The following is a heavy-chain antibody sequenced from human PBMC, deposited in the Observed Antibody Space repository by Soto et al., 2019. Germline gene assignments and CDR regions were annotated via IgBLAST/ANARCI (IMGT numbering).Heavy chain of an antibody. D-gene: IGHD3-10*01. CDR1: GGTFSSYA. J-gene: IGHJ4*02. Sequence: QVQLVQSGAEVKKPGSSVKVSCKASGGTFSSYAISWVRQAPGQGLEWMGGIIPIFGTANYAQKFQGRVTITADESTSXXYXELXSLRSEDTAVYYCARGPRIRWSGTGMGSGSYYLDYWGQGTLVTVSS. CDR2: IIPIFGTA. CDR3: ARGPRIRWSGTGMGSGSYYLDY. V-gene: IGHV1-69*12.